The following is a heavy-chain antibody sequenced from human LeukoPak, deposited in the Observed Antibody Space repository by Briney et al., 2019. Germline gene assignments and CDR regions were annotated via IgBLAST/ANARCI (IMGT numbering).Heavy chain of an antibody. Sequence: SGTLSLTCAVSGGSISSSNWWSWVRQPPGKGLEWIGEIYHSGSTNYNPSLKSRVTISVDKSKNQFSPKLSSVTAADTAVYYCARVHYDILTGTVNFDYWGQGTLVTVSS. CDR1: GGSISSSNW. V-gene: IGHV4-4*02. CDR3: ARVHYDILTGTVNFDY. D-gene: IGHD3-9*01. CDR2: IYHSGST. J-gene: IGHJ4*02.